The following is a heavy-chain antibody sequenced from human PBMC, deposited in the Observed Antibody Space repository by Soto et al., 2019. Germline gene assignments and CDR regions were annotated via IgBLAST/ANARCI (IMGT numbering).Heavy chain of an antibody. CDR2: ISHDGSNK. Sequence: QVQLVESGGGVVQPGRSLRLSCAASGFTFSSYGMHWVRQAPGKGLEWVAVISHDGSNKFYADSVKGRFTISRDNSENTLYLQMNSLRPEDTAVYYCAKDRLSRSGNYPGYYYGMDVWGQGTTVTVSS. CDR1: GFTFSSYG. D-gene: IGHD1-26*01. J-gene: IGHJ6*02. CDR3: AKDRLSRSGNYPGYYYGMDV. V-gene: IGHV3-30*18.